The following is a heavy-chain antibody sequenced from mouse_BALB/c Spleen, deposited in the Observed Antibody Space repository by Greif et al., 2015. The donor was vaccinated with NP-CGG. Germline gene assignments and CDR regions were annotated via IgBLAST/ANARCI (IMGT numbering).Heavy chain of an antibody. J-gene: IGHJ2*01. Sequence: EVQLVESGGGLVKLGGSLKLSCAASGFTFSSYYLSWVRQTPEKRLELVAAINSNGGSTYYPDTVKGRFTISRDNAKNTLYLQMSSLKSEDTALYYCARGNYVFDYWGQGTTLTVSS. D-gene: IGHD2-1*01. CDR1: GFTFSSYY. CDR2: INSNGGST. CDR3: ARGNYVFDY. V-gene: IGHV5-6-2*01.